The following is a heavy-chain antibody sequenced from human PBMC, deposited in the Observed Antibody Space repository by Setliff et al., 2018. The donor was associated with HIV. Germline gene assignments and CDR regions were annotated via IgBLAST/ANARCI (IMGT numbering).Heavy chain of an antibody. CDR1: GYSFTSYW. CDR2: IYPRDSDT. V-gene: IGHV5-51*01. J-gene: IGHJ4*02. Sequence: PGESLKISCKGSGYSFTSYWIAWVRQKPGKGLEWMGIIYPRDSDTRYSPSFQGQVTISADKSISTAYLQWSSLKASDTAMYYCARHHGEYSSGLDYWGQGTLVTVSS. CDR3: ARHHGEYSSGLDY. D-gene: IGHD6-19*01.